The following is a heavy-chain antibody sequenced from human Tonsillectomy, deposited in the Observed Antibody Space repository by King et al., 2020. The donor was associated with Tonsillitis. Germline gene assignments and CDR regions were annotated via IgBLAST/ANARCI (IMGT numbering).Heavy chain of an antibody. J-gene: IGHJ5*02. CDR1: GGSFSGYY. CDR2: INHSGST. V-gene: IGHV4-34*01. Sequence: VQLQQWGAGLLKPSETLSLTCAVYGGSFSGYYWSWIRQPPGKGLEWIGEINHSGSTNYNPSLKSRVTISVDTSKNQFSLKLSSVTAADTAVYYCARGEIRITMVRGGFDPWGQGTLVTVSS. D-gene: IGHD3-10*01. CDR3: ARGEIRITMVRGGFDP.